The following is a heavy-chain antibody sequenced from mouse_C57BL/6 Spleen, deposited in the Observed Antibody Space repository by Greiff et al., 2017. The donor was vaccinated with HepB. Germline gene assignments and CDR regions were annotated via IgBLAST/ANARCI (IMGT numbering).Heavy chain of an antibody. D-gene: IGHD1-1*01. J-gene: IGHJ4*01. V-gene: IGHV1-81*01. Sequence: VQLQESGAELARPGASVKLSCKASGYTFTSYGISWVKQRTGQGLEWIGEIYPRSGNTYYNEKFKGKATLTADKSSSTAYMELRSLTSEDSAVYFCARYGSSYGAMDYWGQGTSVTVSS. CDR3: ARYGSSYGAMDY. CDR1: GYTFTSYG. CDR2: IYPRSGNT.